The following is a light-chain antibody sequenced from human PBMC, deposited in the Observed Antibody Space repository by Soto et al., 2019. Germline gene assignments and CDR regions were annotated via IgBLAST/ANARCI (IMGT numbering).Light chain of an antibody. Sequence: EIVLTQSPATLSLSPGERAALSCRASQSVSSYLAWYQQKPGQAPRLLIYDASNRATGIPPRFSGSGSGTDFTLTISSLEPEDFADYYCQQRSNWPRTFGQGTKVDIK. CDR2: DAS. CDR1: QSVSSY. CDR3: QQRSNWPRT. V-gene: IGKV3-11*01. J-gene: IGKJ1*01.